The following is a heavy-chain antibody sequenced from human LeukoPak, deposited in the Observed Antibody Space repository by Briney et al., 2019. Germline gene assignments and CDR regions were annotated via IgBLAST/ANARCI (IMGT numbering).Heavy chain of an antibody. V-gene: IGHV3-7*04. Sequence: GGSLRLSCAASGFTFSTYWMGWVRQAPGKGLEWVANIKQDGSEKYYVGSVKGRFTISRDNAKNSVYLQVNSLRGENTAVYYCARGHYYFDYWGQGTLVTVSS. CDR1: GFTFSTYW. J-gene: IGHJ4*02. CDR2: IKQDGSEK. CDR3: ARGHYYFDY.